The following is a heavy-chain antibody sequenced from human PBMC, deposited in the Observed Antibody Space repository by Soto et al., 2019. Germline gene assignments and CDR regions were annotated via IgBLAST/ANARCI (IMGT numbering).Heavy chain of an antibody. D-gene: IGHD1-26*01. Sequence: XSVKGSCKASGYTFAGYYIHWGRQAPGQGLEWMGWINPKSGDTNYAQKFQGRVSMTRDTSITTAYMEVSRLKSDDTAVYYCARGSPRMGALPTYWGQGTLVTVSS. J-gene: IGHJ4*02. CDR3: ARGSPRMGALPTY. V-gene: IGHV1-2*02. CDR2: INPKSGDT. CDR1: GYTFAGYY.